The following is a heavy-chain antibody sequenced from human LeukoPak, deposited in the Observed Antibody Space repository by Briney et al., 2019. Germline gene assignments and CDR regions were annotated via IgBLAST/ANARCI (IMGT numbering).Heavy chain of an antibody. J-gene: IGHJ4*02. D-gene: IGHD6-19*01. CDR1: GFTFSSYG. CDR3: AKPNSIISTGLYYFDY. Sequence: GGSLRLSCAASGFTFSSYGMHWVRQPPGKGLEWVAFIRYDGSSEYYADSVKGRFTISRDNSKNTLYLQMNSLRAEDTAVYYCAKPNSIISTGLYYFDYWGQGTLVTVSS. V-gene: IGHV3-30*02. CDR2: IRYDGSSE.